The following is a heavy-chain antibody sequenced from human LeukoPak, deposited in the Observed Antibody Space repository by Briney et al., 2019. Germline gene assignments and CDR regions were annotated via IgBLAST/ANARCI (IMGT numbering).Heavy chain of an antibody. V-gene: IGHV4-38-2*02. CDR1: GYSISSGYY. CDR2: IYHSGST. J-gene: IGHJ5*02. CDR3: ARRGSSGWYNWFDP. D-gene: IGHD6-19*01. Sequence: PSETLSLTCTVSGYSISSGYYWGWIRQPPGKGLEWIGSIYHSGSTYYNPSLKSRVTISVDTSKNQFSLKLSSVTAADTAVYYCARRGSSGWYNWFDPWGQGTLVTVSS.